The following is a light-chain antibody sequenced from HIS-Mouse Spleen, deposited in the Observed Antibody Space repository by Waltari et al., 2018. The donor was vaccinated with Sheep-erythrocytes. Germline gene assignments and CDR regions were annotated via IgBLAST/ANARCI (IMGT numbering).Light chain of an antibody. CDR1: RSDVGSYNL. Sequence: QSALTQPASVSGSPGQSITISCTGTRSDVGSYNLFSWYQQHPGKAPKLMIYEGGKRPSGVSNRFSGSKSGNTASLTISGLQAEDEADYYCCSYAGSSTPWVFGGGTKLTVL. J-gene: IGLJ3*02. CDR2: EGG. V-gene: IGLV2-23*01. CDR3: CSYAGSSTPWV.